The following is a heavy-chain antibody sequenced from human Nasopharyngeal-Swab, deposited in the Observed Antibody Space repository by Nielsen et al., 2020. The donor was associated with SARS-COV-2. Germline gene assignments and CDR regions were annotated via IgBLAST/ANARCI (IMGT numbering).Heavy chain of an antibody. Sequence: SETLSLTCAVYGGSFSGYYWSWIRQPPGKGLEWIGEINHSGSTNYNPSLKSRVTISVDTSKNQFSLKLSSVTAADTAVYYCARDSPRRGRGVDAFDIWGQGTMVTVSS. CDR2: INHSGST. V-gene: IGHV4-34*01. CDR1: GGSFSGYY. J-gene: IGHJ3*02. D-gene: IGHD3-10*01. CDR3: ARDSPRRGRGVDAFDI.